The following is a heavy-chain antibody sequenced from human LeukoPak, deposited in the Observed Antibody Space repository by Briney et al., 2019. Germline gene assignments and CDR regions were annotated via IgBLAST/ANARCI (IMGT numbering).Heavy chain of an antibody. V-gene: IGHV1-69*04. CDR2: IIPILGIA. CDR3: ARSSCGSGIHEVGSDY. D-gene: IGHD3-10*01. Sequence: GASVKVSCKASGGTFSSYAISWVRQAPGQGLEWMGRIIPILGIANYAQKFQGRVTITADKSTSTAYMELSSLRSEDTAVYYCARSSCGSGIHEVGSDYWGQGTLVTVSS. CDR1: GGTFSSYA. J-gene: IGHJ4*02.